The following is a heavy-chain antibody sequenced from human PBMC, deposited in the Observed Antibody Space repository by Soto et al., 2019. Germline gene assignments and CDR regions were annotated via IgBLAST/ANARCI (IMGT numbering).Heavy chain of an antibody. CDR3: PRQPVCSGGACYFAT. J-gene: IGHJ5*02. V-gene: IGHV4-59*08. CDR2: ISHSGST. D-gene: IGHD2-15*01. CDR1: GASISSYY. Sequence: SETLSLTCTVSGASISSYYWSWIRQPPGKGLEWIGYISHSGSTNYNPSLKSRVTISADTSKNHFTLKLSSMTAADTAVYYCPRQPVCSGGACYFATWGQGTLVTVSS.